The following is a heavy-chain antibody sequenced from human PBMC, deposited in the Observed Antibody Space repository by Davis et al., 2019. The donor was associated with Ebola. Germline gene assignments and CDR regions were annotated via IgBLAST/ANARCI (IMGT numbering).Heavy chain of an antibody. J-gene: IGHJ4*02. D-gene: IGHD2-2*01. CDR3: ARDGTYYIGHCVSTSCFGVDY. CDR1: GYTFKNYA. V-gene: IGHV1-18*01. Sequence: AASVKVSCKASGYTFKNYAISWVRQAPGQGLEWMGWISAYNGNTNYAQTVQGRVSMTTDTSTSTAYMELRSLRSDDTAVYYCARDGTYYIGHCVSTSCFGVDYWGQGTLVTVSS. CDR2: ISAYNGNT.